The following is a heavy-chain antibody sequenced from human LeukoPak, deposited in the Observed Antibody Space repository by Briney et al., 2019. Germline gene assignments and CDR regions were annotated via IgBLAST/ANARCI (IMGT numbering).Heavy chain of an antibody. V-gene: IGHV1-46*01. CDR3: ARFAVHRRLAVNGQFGLDY. D-gene: IGHD6-19*01. Sequence: ASVTVSCKASGYTFTGYYMHWVRQAPGQGLEWMGVINPSGGATNYAQKFQGRITMTRDTSTSTVYMELSSLRSEDTAVYYCARFAVHRRLAVNGQFGLDYWGQGTLVTVSS. CDR1: GYTFTGYY. CDR2: INPSGGAT. J-gene: IGHJ4*02.